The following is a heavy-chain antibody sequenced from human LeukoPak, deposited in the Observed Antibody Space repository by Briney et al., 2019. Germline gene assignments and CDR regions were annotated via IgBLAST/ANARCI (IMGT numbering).Heavy chain of an antibody. Sequence: GGSLRLSCAASGFTFSSYSMNWVRQAPGKGLEWVANIKQDGSAKYYVDSVKGRLTISRDNAKSLLYLQMNSLRAEDAAVYYCAGGQGFLIDYWGQGTLVTVSS. J-gene: IGHJ4*02. CDR2: IKQDGSAK. CDR1: GFTFSSYS. D-gene: IGHD3-3*01. V-gene: IGHV3-7*01. CDR3: AGGQGFLIDY.